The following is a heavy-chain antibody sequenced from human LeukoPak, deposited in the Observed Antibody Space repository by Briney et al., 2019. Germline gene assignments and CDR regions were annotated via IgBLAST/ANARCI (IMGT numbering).Heavy chain of an antibody. Sequence: GGSLRLSCAASGFTFSSYAMSWVRQAPGKGLEWVSAISGSGGSTYYADSVKGRFTISRDNPKNTLYLQMNSLRAEDTAVYYCAKDWLKDILTGYLDWGRGTLVTVSS. V-gene: IGHV3-23*01. D-gene: IGHD3-9*01. CDR3: AKDWLKDILTGYLD. CDR1: GFTFSSYA. CDR2: ISGSGGST. J-gene: IGHJ4*02.